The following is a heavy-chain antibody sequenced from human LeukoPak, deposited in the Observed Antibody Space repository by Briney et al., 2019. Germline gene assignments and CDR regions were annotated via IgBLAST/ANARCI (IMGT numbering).Heavy chain of an antibody. Sequence: SETLSLTCTVSGGSISIYYWSWIRQPPGKGLEWIGYICNSGSTIYNPSLRSRVTISVDTSKNQFSLKLNSVTAADTAVYYCVRDRELTYWSQGTLVTVSS. CDR1: GGSISIYY. D-gene: IGHD1-26*01. CDR2: ICNSGST. J-gene: IGHJ4*02. V-gene: IGHV4-59*01. CDR3: VRDRELTY.